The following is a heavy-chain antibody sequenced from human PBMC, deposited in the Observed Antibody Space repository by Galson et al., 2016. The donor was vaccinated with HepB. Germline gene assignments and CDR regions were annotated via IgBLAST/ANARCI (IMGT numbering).Heavy chain of an antibody. V-gene: IGHV4-31*03. CDR2: IYYNGDT. CDR3: AREGDFYVDV. CDR1: GGSIRSGGFY. J-gene: IGHJ6*03. Sequence: TLSLTCTVSGGSIRSGGFYWSWIRQSPGKGLEWIANIYYNGDTYYNPSLRSRLTLSVDTSKNHFSLNLSAVTAADTATYYCAREGDFYVDVWGKGTTVTVSS.